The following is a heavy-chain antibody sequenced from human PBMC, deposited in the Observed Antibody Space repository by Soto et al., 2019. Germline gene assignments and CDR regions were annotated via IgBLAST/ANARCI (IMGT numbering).Heavy chain of an antibody. V-gene: IGHV3-48*02. Sequence: DVQLVESGGGLVQPGGSLRLSCAASGFTFGYYNMHWVRQSPGKGLEWVSFVRSSGDDTYYADSVKGRFTISRDNAKDSLYLQMNSLREEDTAVYYCARDGESSSSSDFDLWGQGALVTVSS. CDR1: GFTFGYYN. J-gene: IGHJ4*02. CDR3: ARDGESSSSSDFDL. CDR2: VRSSGDDT. D-gene: IGHD2-2*01.